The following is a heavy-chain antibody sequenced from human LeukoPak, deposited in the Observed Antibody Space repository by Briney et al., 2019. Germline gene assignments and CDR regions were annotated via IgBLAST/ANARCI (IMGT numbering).Heavy chain of an antibody. CDR2: IYYSGST. Sequence: SETLSLTCTVSGGSISTYYWSWIRQPPGKGLEWIGYIYYSGSTNYNPSLKSRVTISVDTSKNQFSLKLSSVTAADTAVYYCARGGGNYEGIDYWGQGTLVIVSS. CDR1: GGSISTYY. J-gene: IGHJ4*02. CDR3: ARGGGNYEGIDY. D-gene: IGHD1-7*01. V-gene: IGHV4-59*01.